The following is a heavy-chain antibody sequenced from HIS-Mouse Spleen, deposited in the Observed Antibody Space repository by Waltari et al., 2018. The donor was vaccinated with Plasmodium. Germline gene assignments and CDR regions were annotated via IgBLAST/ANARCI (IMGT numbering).Heavy chain of an antibody. V-gene: IGHV4-31*03. Sequence: QVQLQESGPGLVKPSQTLSLTCTVSGGSISSGGYYWRWIRQHPGKGLEWIGYIDYSGSTYYNPSLKSRVTISVDTSKNQFSLKLSSVTAADTAVYYCARSIAATVTFYFDYWGQGTLVTVSS. CDR1: GGSISSGGYY. J-gene: IGHJ4*02. CDR2: IDYSGST. CDR3: ARSIAATVTFYFDY. D-gene: IGHD6-13*01.